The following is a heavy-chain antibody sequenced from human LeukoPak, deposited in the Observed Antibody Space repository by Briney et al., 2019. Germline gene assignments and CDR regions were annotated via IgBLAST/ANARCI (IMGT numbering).Heavy chain of an antibody. J-gene: IGHJ6*02. D-gene: IGHD1-26*01. Sequence: PGGSLRLSCAASGFTFSSYGMHWVRQAPGKGLEWVSYISSSGSTIYYADSVKGRFTISRDNAKNSLYLQMNSLRAEDTAVYYCARGVGDYYYYGMDVWGQGTTVTVSS. CDR1: GFTFSSYG. CDR2: ISSSGSTI. CDR3: ARGVGDYYYYGMDV. V-gene: IGHV3-48*04.